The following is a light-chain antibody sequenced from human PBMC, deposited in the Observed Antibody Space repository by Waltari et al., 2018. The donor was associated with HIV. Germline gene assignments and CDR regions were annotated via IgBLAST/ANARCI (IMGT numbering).Light chain of an antibody. Sequence: SYELTQPPSVSASPGQTARITCSGDALPKQYVSWYQRGPGQAPVLVIYKDNERPSGIPERFSGSSSGTTVTLTISGVQAEDEADYYCQSVESSGSRVFGGGTKLTVL. J-gene: IGLJ3*02. CDR1: ALPKQY. CDR2: KDN. CDR3: QSVESSGSRV. V-gene: IGLV3-25*03.